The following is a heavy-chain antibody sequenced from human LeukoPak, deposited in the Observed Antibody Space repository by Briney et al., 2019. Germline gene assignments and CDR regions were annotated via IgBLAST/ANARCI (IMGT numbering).Heavy chain of an antibody. Sequence: GGSLRLSCAASGFTFSSYGMNWVRQAPGQGLEWVSAVSGSGSNTYYADSVKGRFTISRDNSKSTLCLQMNSLRAEDTAVYYCARVIIAATGIDYWGQGTLVTVSS. CDR3: ARVIIAATGIDY. CDR2: VSGSGSNT. CDR1: GFTFSSYG. J-gene: IGHJ4*02. D-gene: IGHD6-13*01. V-gene: IGHV3-23*01.